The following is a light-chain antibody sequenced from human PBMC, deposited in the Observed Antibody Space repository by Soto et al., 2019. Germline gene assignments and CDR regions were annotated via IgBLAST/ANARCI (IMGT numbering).Light chain of an antibody. J-gene: IGLJ3*02. V-gene: IGLV1-44*01. CDR1: SSNIGSNT. CDR2: YNN. Sequence: QSVLTQPPSASGTPGQRVTISCSGSSSNIGSNTVNWYQQLRGTAPKLLIYYNNQRPSGVPDRFSGSKSGTSASLAISGLQSEDEADYFCAAWDVSLNGPVFGGGTKLTVL. CDR3: AAWDVSLNGPV.